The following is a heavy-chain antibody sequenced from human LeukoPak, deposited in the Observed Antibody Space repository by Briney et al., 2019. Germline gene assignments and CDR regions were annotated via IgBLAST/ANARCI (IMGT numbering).Heavy chain of an antibody. D-gene: IGHD6-6*01. CDR2: IYYSGST. Sequence: SETLSLTCTVSGGSISSYYWSWIRQPPGKGLEWIGYIYYSGSTNYNPSLKSRVTTSVDTSKNQFSLKLSSVTAADTAVYYCARHARGIAALVNWFDPWGQGTLVTVSS. CDR3: ARHARGIAALVNWFDP. CDR1: GGSISSYY. V-gene: IGHV4-59*08. J-gene: IGHJ5*02.